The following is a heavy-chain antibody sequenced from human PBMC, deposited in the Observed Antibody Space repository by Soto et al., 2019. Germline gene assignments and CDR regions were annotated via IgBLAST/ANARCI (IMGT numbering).Heavy chain of an antibody. J-gene: IGHJ4*02. CDR2: IYHSGST. CDR3: ARDKEQGTSFDC. CDR1: GGSISSNNW. Sequence: QVQLQESGPGLVKPSGTLSLTCAVSGGSISSNNWWSWVRQPPGKGLEWIGEIYHSGSTSYNPSLRGRATVTVEHSKNHFYVKLHPVTAAETAVYYWARDKEQGTSFDCWGQGTLVTVS. V-gene: IGHV4-4*02. D-gene: IGHD1-1*01.